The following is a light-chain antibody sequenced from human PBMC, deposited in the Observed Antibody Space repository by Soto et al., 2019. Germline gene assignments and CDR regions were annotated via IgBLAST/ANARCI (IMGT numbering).Light chain of an antibody. CDR2: EAS. CDR1: QSITKF. CDR3: QKRLTGPWT. V-gene: IGKV3-11*01. Sequence: ELVLTQSPATLSFSPGDGATLSCRASQSITKFLACYQQRPGQPPSLLIYEASEGASGVPARFSGSGSGTDFTLTISSLEPEDFASYYCQKRLTGPWTFGQGTRVEI. J-gene: IGKJ1*01.